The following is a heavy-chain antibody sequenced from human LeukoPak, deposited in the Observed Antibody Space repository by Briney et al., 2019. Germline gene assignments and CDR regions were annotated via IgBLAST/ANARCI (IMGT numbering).Heavy chain of an antibody. D-gene: IGHD3-10*01. CDR3: ARMGLWFGELLGRSDY. J-gene: IGHJ4*02. CDR1: GFTVSSDY. CDR2: IYRGGST. V-gene: IGHV3-66*01. Sequence: GGSLRLSCAASGFTVSSDYISWVRQAAGKGLEWVAVIYRGGSTHYADSVKGSFTISRDNWKNTLDLQMNSLRAEDTDVCYCARMGLWFGELLGRSDYWGQGTLVTVSS.